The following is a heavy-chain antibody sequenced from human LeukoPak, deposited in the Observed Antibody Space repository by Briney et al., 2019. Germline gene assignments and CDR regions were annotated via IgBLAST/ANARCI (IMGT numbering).Heavy chain of an antibody. J-gene: IGHJ4*02. V-gene: IGHV3-23*01. CDR2: ISGSGSTT. Sequence: GGSLRLSCAASGFTFSSYAMNWVRQAPGKGLEWVSAISGSGSTTYYADSVKGRFTISRDNSKNTLYLQMNSLRPEDTAIYYCAKDQAGGWGQGTLVTVSS. CDR1: GFTFSSYA. CDR3: AKDQAGG. D-gene: IGHD4-23*01.